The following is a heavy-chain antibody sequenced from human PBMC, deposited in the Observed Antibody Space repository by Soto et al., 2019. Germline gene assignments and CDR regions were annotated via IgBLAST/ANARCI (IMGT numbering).Heavy chain of an antibody. D-gene: IGHD5-12*01. V-gene: IGHV4-30-4*08. CDR3: ARAIVVTVGGMDV. Sequence: TLSLTCTVSDGSINRGGYFWNWIRQHPGKGPEWIGYIYYSGSSFFNPSLKSRVTMSKDTSKNQFSLRLTSVTAADTAVYYCARAIVVTVGGMDVWGRGTTVTVSS. J-gene: IGHJ6*02. CDR2: IYYSGSS. CDR1: DGSINRGGYF.